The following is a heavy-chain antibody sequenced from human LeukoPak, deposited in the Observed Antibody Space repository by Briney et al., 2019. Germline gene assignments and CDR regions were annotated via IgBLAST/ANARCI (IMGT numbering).Heavy chain of an antibody. CDR3: ARDVKSRRRQWFGELSVYYYYYMDV. CDR1: GGSISSDY. Sequence: PSETLSLTCTVSGGSISSDYWSWIRQPAGKGLEWIGRIYTTGSTNYSPSLKSRVTMSVDTSKNQFSPKLSSVTAADTAVYYCARDVKSRRRQWFGELSVYYYYYMDVWGKGTTVTISS. J-gene: IGHJ6*03. V-gene: IGHV4-4*07. D-gene: IGHD3-10*01. CDR2: IYTTGST.